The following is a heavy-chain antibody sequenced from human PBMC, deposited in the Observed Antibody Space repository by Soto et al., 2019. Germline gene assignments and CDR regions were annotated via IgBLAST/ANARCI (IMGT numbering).Heavy chain of an antibody. CDR2: INPRGGST. D-gene: IGHD3-10*01. CDR1: GYTFTSYY. CDR3: ARKHGPGSYRISDYFDY. V-gene: IGHV1-46*03. J-gene: IGHJ4*02. Sequence: QVQLVQSGAEVKKPGASVTVSCKASGYTFTSYYIHWVRQAPGQGLEWMGIINPRGGSTTYAQKFQGRVSMTRDTSTSTVYMELSSLRSEDTAVYYCARKHGPGSYRISDYFDYWGQGTLVTVSS.